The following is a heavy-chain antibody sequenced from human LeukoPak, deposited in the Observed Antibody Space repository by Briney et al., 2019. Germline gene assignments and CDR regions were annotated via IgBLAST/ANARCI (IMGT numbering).Heavy chain of an antibody. CDR3: ARGAVWYVY. D-gene: IGHD6-13*01. V-gene: IGHV4-59*01. CDR2: IYYSGNT. CDR1: GGSMSSFY. J-gene: IGHJ4*02. Sequence: PSETLSLTCSVSGGSMSSFYWSWIRQPQGKELEWIGYIYYSGNTNYNPSLKSRVTISVDTSKNQFSLKLSSVTAADTAVYYCARGAVWYVYWGQGTLVTVSS.